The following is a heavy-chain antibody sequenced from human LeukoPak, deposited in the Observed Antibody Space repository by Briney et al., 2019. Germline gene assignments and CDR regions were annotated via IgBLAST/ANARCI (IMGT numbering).Heavy chain of an antibody. CDR1: GGSFSGYY. CDR3: ARDYVGVAGTFDY. J-gene: IGHJ4*02. Sequence: TSETPSLTCAVYGGSFSGYYWSWIRQPPGKGLEWIGEINHSGSTNYNPSLKSRVTISLDTSKNQFSLRLSSVTAADTAVYYCARDYVGVAGTFDYWGQGTLVTVSS. CDR2: INHSGST. D-gene: IGHD6-19*01. V-gene: IGHV4-34*01.